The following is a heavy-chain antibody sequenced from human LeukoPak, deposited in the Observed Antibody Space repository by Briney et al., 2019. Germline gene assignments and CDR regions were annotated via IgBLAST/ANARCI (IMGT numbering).Heavy chain of an antibody. Sequence: GGSLRLSCAASGFTFSDYYMSWIREAPGKGLEWVSYSSGSSIYYADFVKGRFTISRDNAKNSLYLQMNSLRAEETAVYYCASEGSSSWYVDYWGQGTLVTVSS. CDR2: SSGSSI. D-gene: IGHD6-13*01. CDR1: GFTFSDYY. V-gene: IGHV3-11*01. CDR3: ASEGSSSWYVDY. J-gene: IGHJ4*02.